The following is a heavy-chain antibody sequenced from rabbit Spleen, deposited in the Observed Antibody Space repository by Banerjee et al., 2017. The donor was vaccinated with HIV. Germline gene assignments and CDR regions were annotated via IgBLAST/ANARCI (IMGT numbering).Heavy chain of an antibody. CDR3: GRSSGAGYAGYGYGFGL. CDR2: IGAGSGST. J-gene: IGHJ4*01. CDR1: GFSFSSGYY. V-gene: IGHV1S40*01. Sequence: QQLVESGRGLVQPGASLTLTCKASGFSFSSGYYMSWVRQAPGKGLEWIGCIGAGSGSTYYANWAKGRFTISSASSTTVTLQMTSLTAADTATYFCGRSSGAGYAGYGYGFGLWGPGTLVTVS. D-gene: IGHD7-1*01.